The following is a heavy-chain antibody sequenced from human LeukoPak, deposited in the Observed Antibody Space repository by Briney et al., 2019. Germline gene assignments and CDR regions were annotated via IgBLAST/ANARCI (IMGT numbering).Heavy chain of an antibody. CDR3: ARVMSSSWALDY. D-gene: IGHD6-13*01. V-gene: IGHV3-11*01. Sequence: GGSLRLSCAASGFTVSSNYMSWVRQAPGKGLEWVSYISSSGSTIYYADSVKGRFTISRDNAKNSLYLQMNSLRAEDTAVYYCARVMSSSWALDYWGQGTLVTVSS. CDR1: GFTVSSNY. J-gene: IGHJ4*02. CDR2: ISSSGSTI.